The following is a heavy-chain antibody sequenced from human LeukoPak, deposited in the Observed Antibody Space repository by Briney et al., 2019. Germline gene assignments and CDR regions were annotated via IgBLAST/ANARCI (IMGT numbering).Heavy chain of an antibody. D-gene: IGHD3-3*01. V-gene: IGHV5-51*01. CDR3: ARVLADYDFWSGYLDF. J-gene: IGHJ4*02. Sequence: GESLKISCKGSGYSFTSYWIGWVRQVPGKGLEWMGIIYPGDSDTRYSPSFQGQVTISADKSISTAYLQWSSLKASDTAMYYCARVLADYDFWSGYLDFGGQGTLVTVSS. CDR1: GYSFTSYW. CDR2: IYPGDSDT.